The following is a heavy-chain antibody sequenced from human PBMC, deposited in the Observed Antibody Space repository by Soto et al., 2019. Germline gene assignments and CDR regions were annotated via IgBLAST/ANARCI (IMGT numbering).Heavy chain of an antibody. CDR3: AKEGGLSGGYYISSSYYFDS. V-gene: IGHV3-30*18. J-gene: IGHJ4*02. D-gene: IGHD1-26*01. Sequence: QVQLVESGGGVVQPGRSLRLSCAASGFTFSSYGMHWVRQAPGKGLEWVAIISYDGSNTYYADSVKGRFTISRDNSKNTLYLQMSSVRAEDKSVYYCAKEGGLSGGYYISSSYYFDSWGQGTLVTVSS. CDR1: GFTFSSYG. CDR2: ISYDGSNT.